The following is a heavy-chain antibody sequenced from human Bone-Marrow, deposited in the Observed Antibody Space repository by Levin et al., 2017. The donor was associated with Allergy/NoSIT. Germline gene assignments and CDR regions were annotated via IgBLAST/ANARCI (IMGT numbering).Heavy chain of an antibody. J-gene: IGHJ4*02. D-gene: IGHD5-18*01. V-gene: IGHV3-21*01. Sequence: GGSLRLSCTASGFAFDKHTMHWVRQAPGKGLEWVASISSTGSYLFYAESLRGRFTISRDNAKNSLYLQMHSLRGDETAVYYCARDSLGYSSSWYFFDLWGQGTLVTVSS. CDR3: ARDSLGYSSSWYFFDL. CDR2: ISSTGSYL. CDR1: GFAFDKHT.